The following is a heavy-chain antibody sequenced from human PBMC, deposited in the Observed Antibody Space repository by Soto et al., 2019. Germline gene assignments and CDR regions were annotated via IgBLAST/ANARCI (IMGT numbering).Heavy chain of an antibody. CDR1: GFTFSSYA. D-gene: IGHD2-8*02. V-gene: IGHV3-23*01. CDR3: AKDSWGGVEGWFDP. J-gene: IGHJ5*02. Sequence: EVQLLESGGGLVQPGGSLRLSCAASGFTFSSYAMSWVRQAPGKGLEWVSAISGSGGSTYYADSVKGRFTIYRDNSKYTLYLQMNSLRAEDTDVYYCAKDSWGGVEGWFDPWGQGTLVTVSS. CDR2: ISGSGGST.